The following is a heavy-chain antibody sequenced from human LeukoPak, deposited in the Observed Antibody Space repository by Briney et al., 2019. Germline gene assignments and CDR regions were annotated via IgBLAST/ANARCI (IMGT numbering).Heavy chain of an antibody. CDR3: ARAVGYSYGPDY. CDR1: GGTFSSYA. Sequence: ASVKVSCKASGGTFSSYAISWVRQAPGQGLEWMGIINPSGGSTSYAQKFQGRVTMTRDTSTSTVYMELSSLRSEDTAVYYCARAVGYSYGPDYWGQGTLVTVSS. J-gene: IGHJ4*02. CDR2: INPSGGST. D-gene: IGHD5-18*01. V-gene: IGHV1-46*01.